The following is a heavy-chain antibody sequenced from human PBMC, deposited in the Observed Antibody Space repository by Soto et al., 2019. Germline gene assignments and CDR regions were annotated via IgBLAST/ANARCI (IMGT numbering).Heavy chain of an antibody. J-gene: IGHJ4*02. CDR3: ARDLWGETTNF. D-gene: IGHD3-16*01. CDR2: ISSSSSSI. Sequence: GGSLRLSCAASGFSFSDYAMNWVRQAPGKGLEWVPYISSSSSSIYYAVSVEGRLTISRDNAKHSLYLQMNSLRAEDTAVYYCARDLWGETTNFWGQGTVVTVSS. CDR1: GFSFSDYA. V-gene: IGHV3-48*01.